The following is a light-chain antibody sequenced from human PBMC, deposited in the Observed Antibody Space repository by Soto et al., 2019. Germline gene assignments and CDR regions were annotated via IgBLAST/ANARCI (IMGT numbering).Light chain of an antibody. Sequence: IHRAPSPSSLSASVGDRVTILCRASQGIRNDLGWYQQKPGKAPKLLIYAASSLQSGVPSRFSGSGSGTEFTLTISSLQPDDFATYYCQQYNSYSFGQGTKVDI. V-gene: IGKV1-17*01. CDR2: AAS. CDR1: QGIRND. CDR3: QQYNSYS. J-gene: IGKJ1*01.